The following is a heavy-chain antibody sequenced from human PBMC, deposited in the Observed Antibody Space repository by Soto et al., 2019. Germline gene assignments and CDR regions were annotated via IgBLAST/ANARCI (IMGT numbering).Heavy chain of an antibody. V-gene: IGHV4-59*08. CDR2: SYYSGST. J-gene: IGHJ4*02. CDR3: SRNNYGSGSTYFDY. D-gene: IGHD3-10*01. CDR1: GGSISSYY. Sequence: XXTLSLPFTVAGGSISSYYWRWIRQPPGKGLEWIGYSYYSGSTNYNPSLKSRVTISVDTSKNQFSLKLNSMTHADTAVYFCSRNNYGSGSTYFDYWGQGTLVTVSS.